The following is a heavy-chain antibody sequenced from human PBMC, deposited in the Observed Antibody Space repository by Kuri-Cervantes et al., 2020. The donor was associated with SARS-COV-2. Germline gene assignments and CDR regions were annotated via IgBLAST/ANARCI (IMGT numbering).Heavy chain of an antibody. CDR2: FSSSGSTI. J-gene: IGHJ6*02. Sequence: GGSLRLSCAASGFTFSSYEMNWVRQAPGKGLEWVSYFSSSGSTIFYADSVKGRFTISRDNPKNTLYLQMNSLRAEDTAVYYCARSISGSYVYYYYGMDVWGQGTTVTVSS. V-gene: IGHV3-48*03. D-gene: IGHD1-26*01. CDR3: ARSISGSYVYYYYGMDV. CDR1: GFTFSSYE.